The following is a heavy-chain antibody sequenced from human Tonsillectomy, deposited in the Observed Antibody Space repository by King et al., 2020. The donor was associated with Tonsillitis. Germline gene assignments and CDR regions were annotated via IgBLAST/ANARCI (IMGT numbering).Heavy chain of an antibody. CDR1: GYSFTSYW. J-gene: IGHJ5*02. Sequence: QLVQSGAEVKKPGESLKISCKGSGYSFTSYWIGWVRQMPGKGLEWMGIIYPGDSDTRYSPSFQGQVTISADKSIRTAYLQWCSLKASDTAMYYCARHNPSHIAPPRENWFDPWGQGTLVTVSS. D-gene: IGHD6-13*01. CDR2: IYPGDSDT. CDR3: ARHNPSHIAPPRENWFDP. V-gene: IGHV5-51*01.